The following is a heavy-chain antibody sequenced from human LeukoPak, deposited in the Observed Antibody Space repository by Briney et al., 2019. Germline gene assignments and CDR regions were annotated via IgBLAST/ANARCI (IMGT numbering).Heavy chain of an antibody. V-gene: IGHV4-38-2*02. CDR2: IYNSGST. CDR1: GYSISSGYY. CDR3: ARGGGSGWYNWFDP. J-gene: IGHJ5*02. Sequence: SETLSLTCTVSGYSISSGYYWGWIRQSPGKGLEWIGSIYNSGSTYYNPSLKGRITISVDTSKNQFSLKLSSVTAADTAVYYCARGGGSGWYNWFDPWGQGTLVTVSS. D-gene: IGHD6-19*01.